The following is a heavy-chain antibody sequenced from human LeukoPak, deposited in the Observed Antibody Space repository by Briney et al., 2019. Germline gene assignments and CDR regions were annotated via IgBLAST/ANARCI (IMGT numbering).Heavy chain of an antibody. CDR2: ISYDGSNK. CDR3: VTYYDILTPLGY. D-gene: IGHD3-9*01. Sequence: PGGSLRLSCAASGFSFRTYGMHWVRQAPGKGLEWVAVISYDGSNKYYADSVKGRFTISRDNSKNTLYLQMNSLRAEDTAVYYCVTYYDILTPLGYWGQGTLVTVSS. CDR1: GFSFRTYG. J-gene: IGHJ4*02. V-gene: IGHV3-30*03.